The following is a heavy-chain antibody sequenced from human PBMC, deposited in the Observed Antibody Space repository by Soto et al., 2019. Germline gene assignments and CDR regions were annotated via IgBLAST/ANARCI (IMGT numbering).Heavy chain of an antibody. J-gene: IGHJ4*02. V-gene: IGHV1-69*12. CDR3: AKEMYYYDSSGYYFDY. D-gene: IGHD3-22*01. CDR1: GGTFSSYA. Sequence: QVQLVQSGAEVKKPGSSVKVSCKASGGTFSSYAISWVRQAPGQGLEWMGGIIPIFGTANYAQKFQGRGTNTAEESTSTAYMELSSLRSDDTAVYYCAKEMYYYDSSGYYFDYWGQGTLVTVS. CDR2: IIPIFGTA.